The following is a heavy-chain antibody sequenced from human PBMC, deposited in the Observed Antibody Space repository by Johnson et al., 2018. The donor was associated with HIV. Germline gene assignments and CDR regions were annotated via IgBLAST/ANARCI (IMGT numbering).Heavy chain of an antibody. CDR2: ISSSGSTI. D-gene: IGHD6-13*01. CDR1: GFTFFDYY. CDR3: AKDRSSSWYGGAFDI. J-gene: IGHJ3*02. Sequence: QVQLVESGGGLVKPGGSLRLSCAAFGFTFFDYYMSWIRQAPGKGLEWVSYISSSGSTIYYADSVKGRFTISRDNAKNSLYLQMNSLRAEDTALYYCAKDRSSSWYGGAFDIWGQGTMVTVSS. V-gene: IGHV3-11*01.